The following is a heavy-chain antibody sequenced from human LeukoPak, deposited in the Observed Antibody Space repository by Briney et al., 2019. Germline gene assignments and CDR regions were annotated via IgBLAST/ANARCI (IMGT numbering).Heavy chain of an antibody. J-gene: IGHJ4*02. CDR1: GFTFSSYS. V-gene: IGHV3-48*02. Sequence: PGGSLRLSCAASGFTFSSYSMNWVRQAPEKGLKWVSYISGSSTTLYYADSVKGRFTISRDNAKNSLYLQIISLREEDTAVYYCARDKDALGALGYWGQGTLVTVSS. CDR2: ISGSSTTL. D-gene: IGHD3-16*01. CDR3: ARDKDALGALGY.